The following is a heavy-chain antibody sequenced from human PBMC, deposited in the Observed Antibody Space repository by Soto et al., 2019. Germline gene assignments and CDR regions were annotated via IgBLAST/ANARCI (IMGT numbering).Heavy chain of an antibody. J-gene: IGHJ6*02. D-gene: IGHD3-10*01. CDR3: VREGILGRLLGEFLPMYAMDV. CDR1: GFTFSTYS. CDR2: IKGSSKNI. V-gene: IGHV3-21*01. Sequence: PGGSLRLSCAASGFTFSTYSVSWVRQAPGKGLEWLSSIKGSSKNILYADSVKGRFTVSRDNAKNSLDLQMNSLRVEDTAVYYCVREGILGRLLGEFLPMYAMDVWGQGTTVTVSS.